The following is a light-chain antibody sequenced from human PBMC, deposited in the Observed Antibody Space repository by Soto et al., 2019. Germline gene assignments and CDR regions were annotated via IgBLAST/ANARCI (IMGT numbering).Light chain of an antibody. CDR2: GAS. CDR3: QQYNNWPPYT. V-gene: IGKV3-15*01. J-gene: IGKJ2*01. CDR1: QSVSSN. Sequence: IMMTQSPATLSVSPGERATLSCRASQSVSSNLAWYQQKPGQAPRLLIYGASTRANGIPARFSGSGSGTEFTLTISSLQSEDFAVYYCQQYNNWPPYTFGQGTKLEIK.